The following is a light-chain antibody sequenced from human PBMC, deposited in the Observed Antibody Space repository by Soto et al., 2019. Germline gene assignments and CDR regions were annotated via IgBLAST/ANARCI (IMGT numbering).Light chain of an antibody. CDR3: YSAADNNLV. J-gene: IGLJ2*01. CDR2: KDS. CDR1: VLAKKY. Sequence: SCELTQPSSVSGSPGQTARITCSGDVLAKKYARWFQQKPGQAPVLVIYKDSERPSGIPERFSGSSSGTTVTLTISGAQVEDEADYYCYSAADNNLVFGGGTKVTVL. V-gene: IGLV3-27*01.